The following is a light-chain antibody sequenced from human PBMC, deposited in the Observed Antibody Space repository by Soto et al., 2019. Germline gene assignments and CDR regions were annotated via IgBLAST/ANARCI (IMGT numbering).Light chain of an antibody. CDR1: QGISND. Sequence: DLQMTQSPSSLSASVGDRVTITCRASQGISNDLGWYQQKPGKAPMRLIYAASGLQSGVPSRFSVSGSVKEFTLTISSLHPENFATYYCLQHNSFPRTFGQGTKVENK. V-gene: IGKV1-17*01. CDR3: LQHNSFPRT. CDR2: AAS. J-gene: IGKJ1*01.